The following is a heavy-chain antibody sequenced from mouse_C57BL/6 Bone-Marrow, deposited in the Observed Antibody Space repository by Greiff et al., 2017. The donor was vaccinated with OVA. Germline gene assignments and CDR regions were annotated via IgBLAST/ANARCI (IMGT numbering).Heavy chain of an antibody. CDR3: ARQAYDGYSAWFAY. J-gene: IGHJ3*01. D-gene: IGHD2-3*01. V-gene: IGHV1-47*01. Sequence: VKLVESGAELVKPGASVKMSCKASGYTFTTYPIEWMKQNHGKSLEWIGNFHPYNDDTKYNEKFKGKATLTVEKSSSTVYLELSRLTSDDSAVYYCARQAYDGYSAWFAYWGQGTLVTVSA. CDR1: GYTFTTYP. CDR2: FHPYNDDT.